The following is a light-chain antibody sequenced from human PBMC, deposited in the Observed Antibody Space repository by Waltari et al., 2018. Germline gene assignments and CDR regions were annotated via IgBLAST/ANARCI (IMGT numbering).Light chain of an antibody. CDR3: GSYTGSTTWV. V-gene: IGLV2-14*01. CDR1: TTVAGGYIS. J-gene: IGLJ3*02. Sequence: QSALTQPASVSGSPGQSIPISCTGATTVAGGYISFSWYQQSQGKPPKLFIFDVSNRPSGVSNRFSSSKSGNTAYLTISRLQAEDEAAYYCGSYTGSTTWVFGGGTKLTVL. CDR2: DVS.